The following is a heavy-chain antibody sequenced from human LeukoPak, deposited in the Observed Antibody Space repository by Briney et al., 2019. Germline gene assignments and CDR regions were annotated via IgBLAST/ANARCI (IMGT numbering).Heavy chain of an antibody. J-gene: IGHJ6*03. Sequence: ASVKVSCKASGYTFTSYGISWVRQAPGQGLEWMGWISAYNGNTNYAQKLQGRVTMTTDTSTSTAYMELRSLRSDDTAVYYCARGTQYYDILTGLNYYYYMDVWGKGTTVTVSS. V-gene: IGHV1-18*01. CDR2: ISAYNGNT. D-gene: IGHD3-9*01. CDR1: GYTFTSYG. CDR3: ARGTQYYDILTGLNYYYYMDV.